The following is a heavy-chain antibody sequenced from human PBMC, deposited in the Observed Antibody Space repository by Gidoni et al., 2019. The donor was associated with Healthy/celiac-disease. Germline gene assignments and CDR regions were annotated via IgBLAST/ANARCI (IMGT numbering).Heavy chain of an antibody. CDR2: SYTSGST. Sequence: QVQLQESGPGLVKPSQTLSLTCTVSGGSISSGSYYWSWLRPPAGYGLEWIGRSYTSGSTNYNPSLKSRVTISVDTSKNQFSLKLSSVTAADTAVYYCAKTSSSWYGTYYYYGMDVWGQGTTVTVSS. CDR3: AKTSSSWYGTYYYYGMDV. CDR1: GGSISSGSYY. D-gene: IGHD6-13*01. V-gene: IGHV4-61*02. J-gene: IGHJ6*02.